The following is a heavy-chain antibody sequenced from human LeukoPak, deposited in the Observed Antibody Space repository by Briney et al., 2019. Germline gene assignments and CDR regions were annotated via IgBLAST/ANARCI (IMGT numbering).Heavy chain of an antibody. CDR2: INSAATYT. CDR1: GFTFNTYW. V-gene: IGHV3-74*01. J-gene: IGHJ4*02. CDR3: ARDLKIVYTPRDYFDF. Sequence: GGSLRLSCAASGFTFNTYWMHWVRHAPGGGLVWGSGINSAATYTRYADSVKSRFTISKDNAKHPVYLQKNSLPAEDTAAYYCARDLKIVYTPRDYFDFWGQGTLVTVSS. D-gene: IGHD2-15*01.